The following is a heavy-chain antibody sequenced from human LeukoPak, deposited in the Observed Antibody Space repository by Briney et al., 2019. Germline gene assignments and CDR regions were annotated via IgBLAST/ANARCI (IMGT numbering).Heavy chain of an antibody. CDR1: GYSISSGYY. J-gene: IGHJ5*02. CDR2: IYHSGST. D-gene: IGHD5-24*01. Sequence: ETLSLTCTVSGYSISSGYYWGWIRQPPGKGLEWIGSIYHSGSTYYNPSLKSRVTISVDTSKNKFSLKLSSVTAADTAVYYCAREDFLGDGYNPWGQGTLVTVSS. V-gene: IGHV4-38-2*02. CDR3: AREDFLGDGYNP.